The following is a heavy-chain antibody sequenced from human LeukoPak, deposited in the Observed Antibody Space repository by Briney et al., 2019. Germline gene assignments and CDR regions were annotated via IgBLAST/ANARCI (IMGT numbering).Heavy chain of an antibody. J-gene: IGHJ3*02. V-gene: IGHV3-9*01. CDR3: AKSPIVVVTAEVAFDI. CDR2: ISWNSGSI. D-gene: IGHD2-21*02. CDR1: GFTFDDYA. Sequence: GGSLRLSCAASGFTFDDYAMHWVRQAPGKGLEWVSGISWNSGSIGYADSVKGRFTISRDNAKNSLYLQMNSLRAEDTALYYCAKSPIVVVTAEVAFDIWGQGTVVTVSS.